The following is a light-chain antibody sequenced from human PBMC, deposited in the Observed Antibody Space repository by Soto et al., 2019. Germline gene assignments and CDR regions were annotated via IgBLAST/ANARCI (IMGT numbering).Light chain of an antibody. CDR2: GAS. Sequence: EIVLTQSPGTLSLSPGERATLSCRASQSVSSSYLAWYQQKPGQAPRLLIYGASSTATGIPDRFSGSGSGTAFTLTSSRLEPEDFAVYYCQQYGSSPTFGQGTKVEIK. J-gene: IGKJ1*01. CDR1: QSVSSSY. V-gene: IGKV3-20*01. CDR3: QQYGSSPT.